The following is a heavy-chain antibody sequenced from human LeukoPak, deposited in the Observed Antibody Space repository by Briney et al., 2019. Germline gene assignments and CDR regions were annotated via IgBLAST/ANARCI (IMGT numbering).Heavy chain of an antibody. D-gene: IGHD5-12*01. Sequence: GGSLRLSCAASGLTVSTNYMSWVRQHPGKGLWLVSVIYSSYYTYYADSVMGRFTISRNNSKNTLYLQMSSLRAEDTAIYYCARLYSDHDKVDDRGQGALVTVSS. CDR3: ARLYSDHDKVDD. V-gene: IGHV3-66*01. CDR2: IYSSYYT. J-gene: IGHJ4*02. CDR1: GLTVSTNY.